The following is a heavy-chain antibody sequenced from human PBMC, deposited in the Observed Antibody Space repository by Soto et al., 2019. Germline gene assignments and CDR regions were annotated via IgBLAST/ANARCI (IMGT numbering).Heavy chain of an antibody. CDR2: ISGNGGST. J-gene: IGHJ4*02. Sequence: VQLLESGGGLVQPGESLRLSCVVSGFTFSTYAMSWVRQAPGKGLEWVSVISGNGGSTYYADSVKGRFTISRDNSKNTLFLQMHSVRAEDTATYYCATSGAYYDFWSGYWSDYWGQGTLVTVSS. V-gene: IGHV3-23*01. CDR1: GFTFSTYA. D-gene: IGHD3-3*01. CDR3: ATSGAYYDFWSGYWSDY.